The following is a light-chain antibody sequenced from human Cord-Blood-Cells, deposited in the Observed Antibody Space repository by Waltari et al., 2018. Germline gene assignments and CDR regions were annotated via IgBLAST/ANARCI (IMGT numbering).Light chain of an antibody. CDR2: DVS. CDR3: SSYTRSSTLV. V-gene: IGLV2-14*03. CDR1: SSDVCGYNY. J-gene: IGLJ3*02. Sequence: QSALTQPASVSGSPGQSITIPCTGTSSDVCGYNYVSWYQQHPGKAPKLMIYDVSKRPAGVSNSFSGSKSGNTASLTISGIQAEDEADYYCSSYTRSSTLVFGGGTKVTVL.